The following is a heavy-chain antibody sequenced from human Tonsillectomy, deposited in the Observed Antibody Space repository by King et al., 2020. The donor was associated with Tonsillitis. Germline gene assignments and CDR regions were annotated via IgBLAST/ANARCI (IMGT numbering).Heavy chain of an antibody. CDR1: GFTFSTSW. Sequence: QLVQSGGGLVQPGGSLRLSCAASGFTFSTSWMSWVRQAPGKGLEWVANIKPDGSEKYYLDSVKGRFTISRDNAKKSLYLQMNSLRGEDTAVYYCGREGGWGLWSWGQGTLVTVSS. V-gene: IGHV3-7*01. J-gene: IGHJ4*02. D-gene: IGHD5-18*01. CDR3: GREGGWGLWS. CDR2: IKPDGSEK.